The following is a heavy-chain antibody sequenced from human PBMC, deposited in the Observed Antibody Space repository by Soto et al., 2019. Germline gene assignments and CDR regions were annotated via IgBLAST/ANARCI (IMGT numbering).Heavy chain of an antibody. CDR2: IKQDGSEK. CDR3: ARDPAYGSGSYYYFDY. CDR1: GFTFSSYW. Sequence: GGSLRLSCAASGFTFSSYWMSWVRQAPGKGLEWVANIKQDGSEKYYVDSVKGRFTISRDNAKNSLYLQMNSLRAEDTAVYYCARDPAYGSGSYYYFDYWGQGTLVTVSS. V-gene: IGHV3-7*03. J-gene: IGHJ4*02. D-gene: IGHD3-10*01.